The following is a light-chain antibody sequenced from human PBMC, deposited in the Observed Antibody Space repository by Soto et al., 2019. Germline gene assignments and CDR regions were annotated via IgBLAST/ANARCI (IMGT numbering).Light chain of an antibody. CDR1: DNIVHW. J-gene: IGKJ2*03. CDR2: GSS. Sequence: DIQMTQSPSTLSASVGDRVAITCRASDNIVHWVAWYQQKPGKAPKLLIYGSSTRATGIPARFSGSGSGTEFTLTVTSLQSADIAVYYCQQYNDWLYSFGQGTKVDIK. V-gene: IGKV1-5*01. CDR3: QQYNDWLYS.